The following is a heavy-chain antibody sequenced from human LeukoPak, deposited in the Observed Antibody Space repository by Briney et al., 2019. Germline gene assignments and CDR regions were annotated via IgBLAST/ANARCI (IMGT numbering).Heavy chain of an antibody. J-gene: IGHJ4*02. CDR3: AIDGGYTSIRKHDY. V-gene: IGHV3-21*01. Sequence: GGSLRPSCAASGFTFSSYSMNWVRQAPGKGLEWVSSISSSSSYIYYADSVKGRFTISRDNAKNSLYLQMNSLRAEDTAVYYCAIDGGYTSIRKHDYWGQGTLVTVSS. CDR2: ISSSSSYI. D-gene: IGHD5-12*01. CDR1: GFTFSSYS.